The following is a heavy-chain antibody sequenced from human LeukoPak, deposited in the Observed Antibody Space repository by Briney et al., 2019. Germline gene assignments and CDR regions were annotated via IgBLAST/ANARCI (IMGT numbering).Heavy chain of an antibody. D-gene: IGHD6-19*01. V-gene: IGHV3-48*04. CDR1: GFTFSSYN. J-gene: IGHJ4*02. CDR2: IGSSSATI. CDR3: ARVSIGWYSFDY. Sequence: PGGSLRLSCAASGFTFSSYNMNWVRQAPGKGLEWVSYIGSSSATIYYADSVKGRFTISRDNAKDTVYLQMNSLRAEDTAVYYCARVSIGWYSFDYWGQGTLVTVSS.